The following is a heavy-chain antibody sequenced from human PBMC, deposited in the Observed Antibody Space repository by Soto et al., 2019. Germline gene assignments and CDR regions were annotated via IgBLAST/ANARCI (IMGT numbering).Heavy chain of an antibody. Sequence: QLQLQESGSGLVKPSQTLSLTCAVSGGSISSGGYSWSWIRQPPGKGLEWIGYIYHSGSTSYTPSLRSRATLSVDRSKHRFSRKLSSVTAADTAVYYCARAGGLGAVAVDYWGQGTLVTVSS. CDR3: ARAGGLGAVAVDY. V-gene: IGHV4-30-2*01. J-gene: IGHJ4*02. CDR2: IYHSGST. D-gene: IGHD6-19*01. CDR1: GGSISSGGYS.